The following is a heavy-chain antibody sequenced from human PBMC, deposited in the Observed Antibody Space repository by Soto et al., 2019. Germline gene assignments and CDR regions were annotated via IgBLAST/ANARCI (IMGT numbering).Heavy chain of an antibody. J-gene: IGHJ3*02. V-gene: IGHV3-74*01. CDR1: GFTFSSYW. CDR3: ARSLQGPGAFDI. CDR2: INSDGSST. Sequence: EVQLVESGGGLVQPGGSLRLSCAASGFTFSSYWMHWVRQAPGKGLVWVSRINSDGSSTSYADSVKGRLTISRDNAKNTLYLQMNSLRAEDTAVYYCARSLQGPGAFDIWGQGTMVTVSS.